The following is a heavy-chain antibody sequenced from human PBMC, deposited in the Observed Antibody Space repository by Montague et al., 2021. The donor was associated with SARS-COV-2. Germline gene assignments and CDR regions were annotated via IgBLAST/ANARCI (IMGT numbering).Heavy chain of an antibody. CDR3: ARKGSGRSDLAY. CDR1: GDSISTYNW. V-gene: IGHV4-4*02. J-gene: IGHJ4*02. Sequence: SETLSLTCVVSGDSISTYNWWTLVRLPPGKGLGWVGEIYHTWSTKYTPSLRSRVSMSANKSWNQFSLMLTSVTAADTAIYYCARKGSGRSDLAYWGQGTLVTVSS. D-gene: IGHD1-26*01. CDR2: IYHTWST.